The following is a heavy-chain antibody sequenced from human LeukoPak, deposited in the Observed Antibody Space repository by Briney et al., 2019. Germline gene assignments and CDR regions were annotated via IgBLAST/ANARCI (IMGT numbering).Heavy chain of an antibody. D-gene: IGHD3-3*01. CDR2: IIPIFGTA. V-gene: IGHV1-69*13. Sequence: ASVKVSCKASGCTFSSYAISWVRQAPGQGLEWMGGIIPIFGTANYAQKFQGRVTITADESMSTAYMELSSLRSEYTAVYYCARDHPGLLRFLEWSQNWFDPWGQGTLVTVSS. CDR3: ARDHPGLLRFLEWSQNWFDP. J-gene: IGHJ5*02. CDR1: GCTFSSYA.